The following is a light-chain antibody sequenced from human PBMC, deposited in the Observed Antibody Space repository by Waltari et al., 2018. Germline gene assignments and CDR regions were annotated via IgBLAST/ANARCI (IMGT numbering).Light chain of an antibody. J-gene: IGKJ5*01. Sequence: EIVLTQSPATLSLSPGERATLSCRASQNVSMYLAWYLQKPGQSPRLVIYDVSTMATGIPPRFSGSGSETDFTLTINNLEPEDFATYSCQQRSNWPPITFGQGTRLEIK. CDR1: QNVSMY. V-gene: IGKV3-11*01. CDR2: DVS. CDR3: QQRSNWPPIT.